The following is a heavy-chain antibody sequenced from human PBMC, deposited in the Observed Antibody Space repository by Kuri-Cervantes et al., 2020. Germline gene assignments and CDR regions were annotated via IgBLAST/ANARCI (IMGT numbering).Heavy chain of an antibody. CDR3: ARGRPKSYYDSSGYLYDY. CDR2: IYYSGST. J-gene: IGHJ4*02. CDR1: GGSISSSSYY. V-gene: IGHV4-39*07. Sequence: GSLRLSCTVSGGSISSSSYYWGWIRQPPGKGLEWIGNIYYSGSTYYNPSLKSRVTMSVDTSKNQFSLKLSSVTAADTAVYYCARGRPKSYYDSSGYLYDYWGQGTLVTVSS. D-gene: IGHD3-22*01.